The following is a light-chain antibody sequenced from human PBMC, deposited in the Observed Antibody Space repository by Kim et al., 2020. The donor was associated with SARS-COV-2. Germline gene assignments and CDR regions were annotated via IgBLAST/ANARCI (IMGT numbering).Light chain of an antibody. Sequence: QSALTQPASVSGSPGQTITISCTGTSSDVGSYNLVSWYQQYPGNAPKLMIYEVNKRPSGVSNRFSGSKSGNTASLTISGLQAEDEADYYCCSYAGSRTWVFGGGTQLTFL. CDR2: EVN. V-gene: IGLV2-23*02. CDR1: SSDVGSYNL. CDR3: CSYAGSRTWV. J-gene: IGLJ3*02.